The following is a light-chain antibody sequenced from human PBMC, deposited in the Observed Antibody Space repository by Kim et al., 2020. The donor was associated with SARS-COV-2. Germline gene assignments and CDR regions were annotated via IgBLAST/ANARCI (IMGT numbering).Light chain of an antibody. CDR2: SAS. J-gene: IGKJ4*01. Sequence: DTQMTQSPSSLSASVGDRVTITCRATHNIFTYLNWYQQKPGQAPKLLIYSASNLRGDVPSRFSGSGSGTDFTLTISSLQPEDFAIYYCQQTYTSTVSFGGGTKVDIK. CDR1: HNIFTY. CDR3: QQTYTSTVS. V-gene: IGKV1-39*01.